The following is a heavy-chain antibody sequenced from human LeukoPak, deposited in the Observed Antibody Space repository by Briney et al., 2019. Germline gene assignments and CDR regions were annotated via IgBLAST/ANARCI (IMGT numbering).Heavy chain of an antibody. CDR3: AELGITMIGGV. V-gene: IGHV3-48*04. J-gene: IGHJ6*04. Sequence: GGTLRLSCAASGFTFSSYSMSWVRQAPGKGLEWVSYISSSGSTIYYADSVKGRFTISRDNAKNSLYLQMNSLRAEDTAVYYCAELGITMIGGVWGKGTTVTISS. D-gene: IGHD3-10*02. CDR1: GFTFSSYS. CDR2: ISSSGSTI.